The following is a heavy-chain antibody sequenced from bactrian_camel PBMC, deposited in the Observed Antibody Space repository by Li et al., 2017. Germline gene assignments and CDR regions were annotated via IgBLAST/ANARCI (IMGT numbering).Heavy chain of an antibody. J-gene: IGHJ4*01. D-gene: IGHD6*01. CDR3: VRDWRTVVDNTPGDY. Sequence: HVQLVESGGGLVQPGGSLRLSCVGSGFTFSSYWMSWVRQAPGKGLEWISIMKTDGSGAYYADSVKGRFTVSGDNAKNTLYLQMNSLKPEDTAVYYCVRDWRTVVDNTPGDYWGQGTQVTVS. CDR1: GFTFSSYW. CDR2: MKTDGSGA. V-gene: IGHV3S6*01.